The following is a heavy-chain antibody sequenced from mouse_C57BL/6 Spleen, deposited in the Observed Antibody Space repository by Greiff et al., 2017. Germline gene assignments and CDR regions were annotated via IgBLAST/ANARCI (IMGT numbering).Heavy chain of an antibody. CDR3: ARGPLGYAMDY. V-gene: IGHV1-42*01. CDR1: GYSFTGYY. Sequence: VQLQQSGPELVKPGASVKISCKASGYSFTGYYMNWVKQSPEKSLEWIGEINPSTGGTTYNQKFKAKATLTVDKSSSTAYMQLKSLTSEDSAVYYCARGPLGYAMDYWGQGTSVTVSS. CDR2: INPSTGGT. J-gene: IGHJ4*01.